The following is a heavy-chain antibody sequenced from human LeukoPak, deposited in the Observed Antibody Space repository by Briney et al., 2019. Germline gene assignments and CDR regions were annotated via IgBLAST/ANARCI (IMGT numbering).Heavy chain of an antibody. J-gene: IGHJ3*02. Sequence: SETLSLTCTVSGGSISSYYWNWIRQPPGKGLEWIGYISYSGSTNYNPSLKSRVTISVDTSKNQFSLKLNSVTAADTAVYYCARRPVDYSSSDHAFDIWGQGTMVTVSS. V-gene: IGHV4-59*01. CDR3: ARRPVDYSSSDHAFDI. D-gene: IGHD6-6*01. CDR2: ISYSGST. CDR1: GGSISSYY.